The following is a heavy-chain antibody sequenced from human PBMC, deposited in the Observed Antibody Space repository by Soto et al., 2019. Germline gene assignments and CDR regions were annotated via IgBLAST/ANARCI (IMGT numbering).Heavy chain of an antibody. CDR2: ISSSSSYI. CDR1: GFTFSSYS. J-gene: IGHJ4*02. V-gene: IGHV3-21*01. D-gene: IGHD6-19*01. CDR3: ARGRIAVAGPGDY. Sequence: XESLSLSCAASGFTFSSYSMNGVRQAPGKGLEWVSSISSSSSYIYYADSVKGRFTISRDNAKNSLYLQMNSLRAEDTAVYYCARGRIAVAGPGDYWGQGTMVTVSS.